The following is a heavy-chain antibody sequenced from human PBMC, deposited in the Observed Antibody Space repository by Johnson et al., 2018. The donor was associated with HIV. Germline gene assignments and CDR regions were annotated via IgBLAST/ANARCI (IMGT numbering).Heavy chain of an antibody. CDR3: TTCLYWNDACDS. CDR2: VKGETDGATI. D-gene: IGHD1-1*01. Sequence: VQLVESGGGLVKPGGSLRLSCAASGFTFSNAWMSWVRQAPGKGLEWVGRVKGETDGATIDYAAPVKGRFTISRDGSKNTLYLRMKSLKTEDTGIYYCTTCLYWNDACDSWCQGTMVSVSS. J-gene: IGHJ3*02. CDR1: GFTFSNAW. V-gene: IGHV3-15*01.